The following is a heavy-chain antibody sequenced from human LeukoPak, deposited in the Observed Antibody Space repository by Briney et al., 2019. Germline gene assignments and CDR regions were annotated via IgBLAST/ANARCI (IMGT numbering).Heavy chain of an antibody. Sequence: PGGSLRLSCATSGFRLRDYTMNWVRQSPGKGLEWVSSISGSSIHTYYADSVRGRFTTSRDNAKNSVYLQMDSLGAEDTAVYYCATDVGTNYYYLDQWGQGTLVTVSS. CDR2: ISGSSIHT. CDR1: GFRLRDYT. V-gene: IGHV3-21*01. D-gene: IGHD3-22*01. J-gene: IGHJ4*02. CDR3: ATDVGTNYYYLDQ.